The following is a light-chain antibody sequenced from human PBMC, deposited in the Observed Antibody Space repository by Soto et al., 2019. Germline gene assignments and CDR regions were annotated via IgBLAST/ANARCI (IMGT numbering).Light chain of an antibody. CDR1: SSNIGGNS. CDR2: DDN. V-gene: IGLV1-51*01. CDR3: RSWDSSLSAYV. Sequence: QSVMTQPPSVSAAPGQKVTISCSGSSSNIGGNSVSWYQQIPGTAPKLLIYDDNKRPSGIPDRFSGSKSGTSATLGITGFQTGDEADYYCRSWDSSLSAYVFGTGTKLTVL. J-gene: IGLJ1*01.